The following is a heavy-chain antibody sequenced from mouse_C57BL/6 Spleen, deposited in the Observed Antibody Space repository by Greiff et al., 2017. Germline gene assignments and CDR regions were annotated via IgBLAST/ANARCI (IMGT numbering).Heavy chain of an antibody. J-gene: IGHJ3*01. D-gene: IGHD2-3*01. CDR2: IDPSDSET. CDR1: GYTFTSYW. Sequence: QVKLQQPGAELVRPGSSVKLSCKASGYTFTSYWMHWVKQRPIQGLEWIGNIDPSDSETHYNQKFKDKATLTVDKSSSTAYMHLSSLTSEDSAFYYCAREGYYGFAYWGQGTLVTVSA. CDR3: AREGYYGFAY. V-gene: IGHV1-52*01.